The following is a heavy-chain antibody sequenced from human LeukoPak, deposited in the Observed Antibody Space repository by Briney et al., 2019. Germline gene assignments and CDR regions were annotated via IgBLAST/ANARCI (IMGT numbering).Heavy chain of an antibody. D-gene: IGHD4-17*01. J-gene: IGHJ4*02. CDR2: INPKSGGT. CDR3: ARGSPSAWDYADLAFDY. CDR1: GHTFTGYY. Sequence: ASVKVSCKGSGHTFTGYYIQWVRQAPGQGLEWMGWINPKSGGTNYAQKFQGRVTMTRDTSVTTVYMEMSRLRFDDTAVYFCARGSPSAWDYADLAFDYWGQGTLITVSS. V-gene: IGHV1-2*02.